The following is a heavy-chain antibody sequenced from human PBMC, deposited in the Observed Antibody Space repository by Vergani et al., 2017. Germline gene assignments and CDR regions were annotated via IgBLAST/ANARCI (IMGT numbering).Heavy chain of an antibody. J-gene: IGHJ4*02. CDR1: GFTVSSNY. D-gene: IGHD6-6*01. Sequence: EVQLVESGGGLNQPGGSLRLSCAASGFTVSSNYMSWVRQAPGKGREWVSGISSGGSTYYAEPVKGRFTIYRDNSKNTLYLQMNSLGAEDTAVYYCAREGSSSSTAAVFDYWGEGTLVTVSS. CDR2: ISSGGST. CDR3: AREGSSSSTAAVFDY. V-gene: IGHV3-53*01.